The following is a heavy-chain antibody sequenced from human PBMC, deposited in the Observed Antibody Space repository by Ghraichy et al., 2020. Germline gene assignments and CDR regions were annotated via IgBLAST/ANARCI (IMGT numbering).Heavy chain of an antibody. V-gene: IGHV3-11*01. CDR1: GFTFSDYY. CDR3: ARGGYCSSTSCYEDYYYGMDV. J-gene: IGHJ6*02. Sequence: GESLNISCAASGFTFSDYYMSWIRQAPGKGLEWVSYISSSGSTIYYADSVKGRFTISRDNAKNSLYLQMNSLRAEDTAVYYCARGGYCSSTSCYEDYYYGMDVWGQGTTVTVSS. D-gene: IGHD2-2*01. CDR2: ISSSGSTI.